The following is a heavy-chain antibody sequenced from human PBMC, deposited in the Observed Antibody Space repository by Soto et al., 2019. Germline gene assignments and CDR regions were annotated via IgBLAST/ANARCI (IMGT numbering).Heavy chain of an antibody. CDR2: INHSGST. CDR3: ARRGGVAGITY. CDR1: GGSFSGYY. J-gene: IGHJ4*02. Sequence: LSLTCAVYGGSFSGYYWSWIRQPPGKGLEWIGEINHSGSTNYNPSLKSRVTISVDTSKNQFSLRLSSVTAADTAVYYCARRGGVAGITYWGQGTLVPVPS. V-gene: IGHV4-34*01. D-gene: IGHD6-19*01.